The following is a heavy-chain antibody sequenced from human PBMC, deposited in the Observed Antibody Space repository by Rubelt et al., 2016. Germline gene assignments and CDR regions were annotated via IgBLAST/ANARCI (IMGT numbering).Heavy chain of an antibody. J-gene: IGHJ6*02. D-gene: IGHD1-1*01. CDR1: GGSISSSSYY. CDR3: ARQYNV. Sequence: QLQLQESGPGLVKPSETLSLTCTVSGGSISSSSYYWGWIRQPPGKGLEWIGSIYYGGSTYYNPSLKSRVTIPVDRASNQSALKVSSVTAADTAVYYCARQYNVWGQGTTVTVAS. CDR2: IYYGGST. V-gene: IGHV4-39*01.